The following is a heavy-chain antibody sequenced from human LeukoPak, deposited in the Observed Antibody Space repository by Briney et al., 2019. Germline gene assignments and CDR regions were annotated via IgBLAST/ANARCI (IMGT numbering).Heavy chain of an antibody. D-gene: IGHD1-26*01. CDR2: IYPGDSDT. CDR3: ARLRYRTEGFDP. Sequence: GESLQTSCKGSGYSFTSYWIGWARQLPGKGLEWMGIIYPGDSDTRYSPSFQGQVTISADKSISTAYLQWSSLKASDTAMYYCARLRYRTEGFDPWGQGTLVTVSS. CDR1: GYSFTSYW. V-gene: IGHV5-51*01. J-gene: IGHJ5*02.